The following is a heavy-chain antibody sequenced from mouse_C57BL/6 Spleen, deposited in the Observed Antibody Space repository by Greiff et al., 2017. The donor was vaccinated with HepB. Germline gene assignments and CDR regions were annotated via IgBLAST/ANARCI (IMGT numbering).Heavy chain of an antibody. CDR1: GYAFSSSW. CDR3: ASLIYYDYESRYFDV. D-gene: IGHD2-4*01. V-gene: IGHV1-82*01. Sequence: VQLQESGPELVKPGASVKISCKASGYAFSSSWMNWVKQRPGKGLEWIGRIYPGDGDTNYNGKFKGKATLTADKSSSTAYMQLSSLTSEDSAVYFCASLIYYDYESRYFDVWGTGTTVTVSS. CDR2: IYPGDGDT. J-gene: IGHJ1*03.